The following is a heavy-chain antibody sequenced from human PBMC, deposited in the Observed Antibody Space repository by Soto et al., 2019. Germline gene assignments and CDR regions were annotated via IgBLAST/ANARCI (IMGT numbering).Heavy chain of an antibody. V-gene: IGHV3-11*04. D-gene: IGHD3-22*01. J-gene: IGHJ4*02. Sequence: GGSLRLSCAASGFTFSDYYMSWIRQAPGKGLEWVSYISSSGSTIYYADSVKGRFTISRDNAKNTLYLQMNSLRAEDTAVYYCARGWEYYDSSGYYGYWGQGTLVTVSS. CDR1: GFTFSDYY. CDR2: ISSSGSTI. CDR3: ARGWEYYDSSGYYGY.